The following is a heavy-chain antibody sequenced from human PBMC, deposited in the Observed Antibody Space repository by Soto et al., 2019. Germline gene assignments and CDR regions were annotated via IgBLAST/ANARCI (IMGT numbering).Heavy chain of an antibody. V-gene: IGHV1-24*01. CDR2: FDPEDGET. Sequence: ASVKVSCKVSGYTLTELSMHWVRQAPGQGLEWMGGFDPEDGETIYAQKFQGRVTMTEDTSTDTAYMELSSLRSGDTAVYYCATALTTWFDPWGQGTLVTVSS. J-gene: IGHJ5*02. CDR3: ATALTTWFDP. CDR1: GYTLTELS.